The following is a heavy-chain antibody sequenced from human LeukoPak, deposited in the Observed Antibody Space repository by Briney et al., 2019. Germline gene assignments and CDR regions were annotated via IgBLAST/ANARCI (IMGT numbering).Heavy chain of an antibody. CDR2: IYYSGST. CDR3: ARHYYDSSGHFDY. Sequence: SETLSLTCTVSGGSTSSYYWSWIRQPPGKGLEWIGYIYYSGSTNYNPSLKSRVTISVDTSKNQFSLKLSSVTAADTAVYYCARHYYDSSGHFDYWGQGTLVTVSS. V-gene: IGHV4-59*08. CDR1: GGSTSSYY. D-gene: IGHD3-22*01. J-gene: IGHJ4*02.